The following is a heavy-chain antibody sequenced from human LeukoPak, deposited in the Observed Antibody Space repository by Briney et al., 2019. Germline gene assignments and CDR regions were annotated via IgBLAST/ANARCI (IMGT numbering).Heavy chain of an antibody. D-gene: IGHD2-15*01. CDR1: GFTFSSYW. Sequence: PGGSLRLSCAASGFTFSSYWMHWVRQAPGKGLVWVSRINSDGSSTSYADSVKGRFTISRDNAKNTLYLQMNSLRAEDTAVYYCAREVVAAPHFDYWGQGTLVTVSS. J-gene: IGHJ4*02. V-gene: IGHV3-74*01. CDR3: AREVVAAPHFDY. CDR2: INSDGSST.